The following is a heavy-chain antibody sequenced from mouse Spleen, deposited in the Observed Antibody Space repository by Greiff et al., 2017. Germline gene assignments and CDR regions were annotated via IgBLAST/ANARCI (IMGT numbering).Heavy chain of an antibody. V-gene: IGHV5-6-4*01. D-gene: IGHD2-14*01. CDR2: ISSGGSYT. Sequence: EVQVVESGGGLVKPGGSLKLSCAASGFTFSSYTMSWVRQTPEKRLEWVATISSGGSYTYYPDSVKGRFTISRDNAKNTLYLQMSSLKSEDTAMYYCTRDGGNYFDYWGQGTTLTVSS. CDR1: GFTFSSYT. J-gene: IGHJ2*01. CDR3: TRDGGNYFDY.